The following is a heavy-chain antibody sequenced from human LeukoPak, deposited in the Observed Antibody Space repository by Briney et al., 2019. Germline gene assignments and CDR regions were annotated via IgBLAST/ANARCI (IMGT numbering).Heavy chain of an antibody. V-gene: IGHV4-30-4*01. CDR2: IYYSGST. D-gene: IGHD3-10*01. CDR1: GGSVSSGDYY. Sequence: SETLSLTCTVSGGSVSSGDYYWSWIRQPPGKGLECIGYIYYSGSTYYNPSLKSRVTISVDTSKNQLSLKLNSVTVADTAVYYCGRAYGSGSYYPVKYWGQGTLVTVSS. J-gene: IGHJ4*02. CDR3: GRAYGSGSYYPVKY.